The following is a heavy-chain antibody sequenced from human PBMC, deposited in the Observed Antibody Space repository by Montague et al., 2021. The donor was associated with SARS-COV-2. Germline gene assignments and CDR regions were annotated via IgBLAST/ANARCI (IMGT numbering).Heavy chain of an antibody. CDR3: ARDDIVLQGVTKGMDV. CDR1: GGSISSSNYY. V-gene: IGHV4-39*07. J-gene: IGHJ6*02. Sequence: SETLSLTCTVSGGSISSSNYYWGWIRQPPGKGLEWIGNMYYSGSTYHNPSLKSRVTISIDTSKNQFSLKLSSVTAADTAVYYCARDDIVLQGVTKGMDVWGQGTTVTVSS. CDR2: MYYSGST. D-gene: IGHD3-10*01.